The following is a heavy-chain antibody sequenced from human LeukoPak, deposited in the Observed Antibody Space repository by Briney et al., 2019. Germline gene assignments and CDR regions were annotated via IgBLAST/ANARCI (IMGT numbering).Heavy chain of an antibody. J-gene: IGHJ2*01. Sequence: ASVKVSCKASGYTFTSYYMHWVRQAPGQGLEWMGIINPSGGSTSYAQKFQGRVTMTRDTSTSTVYMELSSLRSEDTAVYYCARDVVGATTDWYSDLWGRGTLVTVSS. V-gene: IGHV1-46*01. CDR1: GYTFTSYY. CDR3: ARDVVGATTDWYSDL. D-gene: IGHD1-26*01. CDR2: INPSGGST.